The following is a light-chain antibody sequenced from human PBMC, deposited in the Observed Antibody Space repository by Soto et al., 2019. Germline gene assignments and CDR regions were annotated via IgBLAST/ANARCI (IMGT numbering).Light chain of an antibody. Sequence: QSVLTQPRSVSGSPGQSVTISCTGTSSDVGGYKYVSWYQQHPGKVPKLMMFDVSERPSGVPDRFSGSKSGNTASLSISGLQAEDEADYYCSSYTTVPSPQWVFAGGTKLTVL. V-gene: IGLV2-11*01. CDR2: DVS. J-gene: IGLJ3*02. CDR3: SSYTTVPSPQWV. CDR1: SSDVGGYKY.